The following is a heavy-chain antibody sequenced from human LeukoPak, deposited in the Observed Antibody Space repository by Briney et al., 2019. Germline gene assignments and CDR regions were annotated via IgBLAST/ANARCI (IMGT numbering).Heavy chain of an antibody. J-gene: IGHJ5*02. CDR3: ARGLRYCSSTSCSYNWFDP. CDR1: GGSISSYY. CDR2: IYTSGST. V-gene: IGHV4-4*07. D-gene: IGHD2-2*01. Sequence: SETLSLTCTVSGGSISSYYWSWIRQPAGKGLEWIGRIYTSGSTNYNPSLKSRVTISVDTSKNQFSLKLSSVTAADTAVYYCARGLRYCSSTSCSYNWFDPWGQGTLVTVSS.